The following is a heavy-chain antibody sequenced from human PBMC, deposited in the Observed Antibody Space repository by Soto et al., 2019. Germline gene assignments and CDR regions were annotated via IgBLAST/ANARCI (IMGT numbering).Heavy chain of an antibody. D-gene: IGHD3-10*01. CDR1: GGSISSGGYY. J-gene: IGHJ1*01. CDR3: ARVGPSRGAGAEYFQH. CDR2: IYYSGST. V-gene: IGHV4-31*03. Sequence: QVQLQESGPGLVKPSQTLSLTCTVSGGSISSGGYYWSWIRQHPGKGLEWIGYIYYSGSTYYNPSLKSRVTISVDTSKNQFSLKLSSVTAADTAVYYCARVGPSRGAGAEYFQHWGQGTLVTVSS.